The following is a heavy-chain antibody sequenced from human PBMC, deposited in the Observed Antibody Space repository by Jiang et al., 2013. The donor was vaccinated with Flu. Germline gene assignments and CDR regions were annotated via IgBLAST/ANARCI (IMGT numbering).Heavy chain of an antibody. J-gene: IGHJ6*04. CDR3: ARDGNYDSSGYYYYGMDV. CDR1: GFTVSSNY. Sequence: VQLVESGGGLVQPGGSLRLSCAASGFTVSSNYMSWVRQAPGKGLEWVSVIYSGGSTYYADSVKGRFTISRDNSKNTLYLQMNSLRAEDTAVYYCARDGNYDSSGYYYYGMDVWGKGTTVTVSS. V-gene: IGHV3-66*01. D-gene: IGHD3-22*01. CDR2: IYSGGST.